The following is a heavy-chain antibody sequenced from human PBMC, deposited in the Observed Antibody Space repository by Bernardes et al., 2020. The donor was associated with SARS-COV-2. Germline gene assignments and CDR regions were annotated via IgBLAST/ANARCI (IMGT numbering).Heavy chain of an antibody. D-gene: IGHD3-9*01. J-gene: IGHJ6*02. CDR3: ARKQYYDILTGYYVGNYHYYGMDV. V-gene: IGHV1-69*02. CDR2: IIPILGIA. CDR1: GGTFSSYT. Sequence: SVKVSCKASGGTFSSYTISWVRQAPGQGLEWMGRIIPILGIANYGQKFQGRVTITADTSTSTAYMELSSLRSEDTAVYYCARKQYYDILTGYYVGNYHYYGMDVWGQGTTVTVSS.